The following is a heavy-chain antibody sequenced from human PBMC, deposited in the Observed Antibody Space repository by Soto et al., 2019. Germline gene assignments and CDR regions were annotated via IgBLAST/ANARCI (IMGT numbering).Heavy chain of an antibody. CDR2: ISSSGTTI. J-gene: IGHJ4*02. Sequence: PGGSLRLSCAASGFTFSDYYMTWIRQAPGKGLEWVSYISSSGTTIYYADSVKGRFTISRDNAKNSVYLQMNSLRAEDTAVYYCARDYYKYYDSSGYYRSPAYWGQGTLVTVSS. V-gene: IGHV3-11*01. CDR3: ARDYYKYYDSSGYYRSPAY. D-gene: IGHD3-22*01. CDR1: GFTFSDYY.